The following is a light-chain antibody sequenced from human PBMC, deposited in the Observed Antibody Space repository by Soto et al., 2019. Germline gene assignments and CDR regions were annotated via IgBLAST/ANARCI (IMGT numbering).Light chain of an antibody. V-gene: IGKV3-20*01. Sequence: EIVMTQSPATLSVSPGERATLSCRASQSVRSNLAWYQQKPGQAPRLLIYAASRRATGIPDRFSGSGSGTDFTLTISRLEPEDFAVYYCQQYGSSPWTFGQGTKVDI. CDR1: QSVRSN. CDR3: QQYGSSPWT. CDR2: AAS. J-gene: IGKJ1*01.